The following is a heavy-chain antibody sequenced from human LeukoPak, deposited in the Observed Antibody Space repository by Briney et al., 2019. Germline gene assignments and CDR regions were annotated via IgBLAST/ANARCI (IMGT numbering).Heavy chain of an antibody. CDR1: GFTFGKYW. Sequence: GGSLRLSCVASGFTFGKYWMSWVRQAPGKGLEWVSYISSSSSTIYYADSVKGRFTISRDNAKNSLYLQMNSLRDEDTAVYYCASSSQQLVPDAFDIWGQGTMVTVSS. J-gene: IGHJ3*02. D-gene: IGHD6-13*01. V-gene: IGHV3-48*02. CDR3: ASSSQQLVPDAFDI. CDR2: ISSSSSTI.